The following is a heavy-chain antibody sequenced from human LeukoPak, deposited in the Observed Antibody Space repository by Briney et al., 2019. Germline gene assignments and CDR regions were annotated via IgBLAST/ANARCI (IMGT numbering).Heavy chain of an antibody. J-gene: IGHJ5*02. Sequence: PSETLSLTCTVSGGSISSSGYYWGWIRQPPGKGLEWIASIYYSGSTYYNPSLKSRVTISVDTSKNQLSLKLSSLAAADTAVYYCARHEYSGSYYGLSWFDPWGQGTLVTVSS. CDR1: GGSISSSGYY. V-gene: IGHV4-39*01. CDR2: IYYSGST. D-gene: IGHD1-26*01. CDR3: ARHEYSGSYYGLSWFDP.